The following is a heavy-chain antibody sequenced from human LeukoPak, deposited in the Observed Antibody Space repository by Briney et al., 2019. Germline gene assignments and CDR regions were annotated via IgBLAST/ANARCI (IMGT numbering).Heavy chain of an antibody. V-gene: IGHV4-34*01. D-gene: IGHD4-17*01. Sequence: SETLSLTCAVYGGSFSGYYWSWIRQPPAKGLEWIGEINHSGSTNYNPSLKSRATISVDTSKNQFSLKVSSVTAADTAVYYCARGRTVTTRRWFDPWGQGTLVTVSS. J-gene: IGHJ5*02. CDR3: ARGRTVTTRRWFDP. CDR2: INHSGST. CDR1: GGSFSGYY.